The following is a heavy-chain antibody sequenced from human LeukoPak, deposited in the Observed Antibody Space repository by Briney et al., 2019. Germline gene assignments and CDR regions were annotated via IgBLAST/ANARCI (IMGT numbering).Heavy chain of an antibody. CDR1: GGSVTASSYY. Sequence: SETPSPTCTVSGGSVTASSYYWGWLRQPPGKGLEWIGSIFYSGTTYYNPSLKSQVTISVDTSKNQFSLRLNSVTAADTAVYYCATGIQLWLLFFWGQGTLVTVSS. J-gene: IGHJ4*02. D-gene: IGHD5-18*01. V-gene: IGHV4-39*05. CDR3: ATGIQLWLLFF. CDR2: IFYSGTT.